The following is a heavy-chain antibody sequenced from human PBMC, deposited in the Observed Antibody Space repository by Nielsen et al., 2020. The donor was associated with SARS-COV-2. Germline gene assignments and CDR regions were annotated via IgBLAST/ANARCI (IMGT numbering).Heavy chain of an antibody. CDR1: GFTFSSYG. V-gene: IGHV3-30*18. CDR2: ISYDGSNK. CDR3: AKDRLYCSSTSCYAAGMDV. D-gene: IGHD2-2*01. Sequence: GESLKISCAASGFTFSSYGMHWVRQAPGKGLEWVAVISYDGSNKYYADSVKGRFTISRDNSKSTLYLQMNSLRAEDTAVYYCAKDRLYCSSTSCYAAGMDVWGQGTTVTVSS. J-gene: IGHJ6*02.